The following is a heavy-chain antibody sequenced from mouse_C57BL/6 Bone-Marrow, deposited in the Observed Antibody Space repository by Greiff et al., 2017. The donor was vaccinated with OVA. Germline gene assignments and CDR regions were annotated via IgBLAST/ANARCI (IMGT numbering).Heavy chain of an antibody. D-gene: IGHD2-1*01. CDR2: IYPGGGYT. CDR1: GYTFTNYW. Sequence: VKLQESGAELVRPGTSVKMSCKASGYTFTNYWIGWAKQRPGHGLEWIGDIYPGGGYTNYNEKFKGKATLTADKSSSTAYMQFSSLTSEDSAIYYCARSGGNPAWFAYWGQGTLVTVSA. CDR3: ARSGGNPAWFAY. J-gene: IGHJ3*01. V-gene: IGHV1-63*01.